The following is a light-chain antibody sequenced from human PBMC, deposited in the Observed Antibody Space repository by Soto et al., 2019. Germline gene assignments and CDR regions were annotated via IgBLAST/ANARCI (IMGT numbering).Light chain of an antibody. CDR1: SSDVGGYNY. CDR2: ANT. CDR3: QSYDSSLSGYV. J-gene: IGLJ1*01. V-gene: IGLV2-8*01. Sequence: QSVLTQPPSASGSPGQSVAISCTGTSSDVGGYNYVSWYQQHPGKAPKLLIYANTNRPSGVPGRFSGSKSGTSASLAITGLQAEDEADYYCQSYDSSLSGYVFGTGTKLTVL.